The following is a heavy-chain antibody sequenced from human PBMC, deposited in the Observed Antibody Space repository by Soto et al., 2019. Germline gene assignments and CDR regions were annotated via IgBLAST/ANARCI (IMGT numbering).Heavy chain of an antibody. CDR2: MDYSGDT. D-gene: IGHD3-10*01. V-gene: IGHV4-39*01. CDR1: GGSIANTDDY. Sequence: LSLTCNVSGGSIANTDDYWGWIRQPPGKGLEWIGTMDYSGDTKYNPSLKSRVTISVDTSNNQFSLRLTSVTSADTAVYYCARRTPFYASGSSRFDPWGQGALVTVSS. J-gene: IGHJ5*02. CDR3: ARRTPFYASGSSRFDP.